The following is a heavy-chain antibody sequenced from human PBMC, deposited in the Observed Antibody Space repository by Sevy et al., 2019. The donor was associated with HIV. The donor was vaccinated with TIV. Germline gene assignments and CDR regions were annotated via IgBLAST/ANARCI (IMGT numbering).Heavy chain of an antibody. V-gene: IGHV3-23*01. CDR1: GFTFSTYA. CDR3: AKGYCSGGTCPRDYYYYGMDV. J-gene: IGHJ6*02. Sequence: GGSLRLSCAPSGFTFSTYAMNWVRQAPGKGLEWVSSIGGSGRYTYYADSVEGRFTISRANSRNMLYLQMNSLRVADTAVYYCAKGYCSGGTCPRDYYYYGMDVWGQGTTVTVSS. CDR2: IGGSGRYT. D-gene: IGHD2-15*01.